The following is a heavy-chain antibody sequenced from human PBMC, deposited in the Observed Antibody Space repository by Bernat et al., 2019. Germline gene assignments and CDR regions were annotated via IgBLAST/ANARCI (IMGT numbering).Heavy chain of an antibody. CDR3: ARRQYYDSSGYYYVGFDY. D-gene: IGHD3-22*01. CDR1: GYTFTSYG. J-gene: IGHJ4*02. Sequence: QVQLVQSGSELKKPGASVKVSCKASGYTFTSYGISWVRQAPGQGLEWMGWISAYNGNTNYAQKLQGRVTMTTDTSTSTAYMELRSLRSDDTAVYYCARRQYYDSSGYYYVGFDYWGQGTLVTVSS. V-gene: IGHV1-18*01. CDR2: ISAYNGNT.